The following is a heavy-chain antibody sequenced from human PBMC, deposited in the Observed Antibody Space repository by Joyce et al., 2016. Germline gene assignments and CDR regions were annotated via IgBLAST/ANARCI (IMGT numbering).Heavy chain of an antibody. V-gene: IGHV3-30-3*01. Sequence: QVQLVESGGGVVQPGRSLRLSCAASGFTFSSYAMHWVRQAPGNGLEWVAVISYDGSSKNYAESVKGRFTISRDNSKSTLYLQMNSLRAEDTAVYYCASRRRVEWLGAFDIWGQGTVVTVSS. J-gene: IGHJ3*02. CDR1: GFTFSSYA. CDR2: ISYDGSSK. D-gene: IGHD3-3*01. CDR3: ASRRRVEWLGAFDI.